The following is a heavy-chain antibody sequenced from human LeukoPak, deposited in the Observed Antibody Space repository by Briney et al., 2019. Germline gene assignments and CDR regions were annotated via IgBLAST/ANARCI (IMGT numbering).Heavy chain of an antibody. CDR1: GFALSTYS. J-gene: IGHJ4*02. D-gene: IGHD4-17*01. CDR2: IISRTSDI. V-gene: IGHV3-21*01. Sequence: PGGSLRLSCAASGFALSTYSMNWVRQAPGKGLEWVSSIISRTSDIHYADSVRGRFTISRDNAENSLYLQMNSLRAEDTAVYYCARDFRGNGDFHAFDYWGQGTLVTVSS. CDR3: ARDFRGNGDFHAFDY.